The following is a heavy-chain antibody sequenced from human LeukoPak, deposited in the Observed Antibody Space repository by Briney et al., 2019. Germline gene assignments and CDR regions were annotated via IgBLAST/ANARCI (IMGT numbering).Heavy chain of an antibody. J-gene: IGHJ6*02. D-gene: IGHD3-10*01. V-gene: IGHV3-33*01. Sequence: PGRSLRLSCAASGFTFSSYGMQWVRQAPGKGLEWVAVIWYDGSNKYYADSVKGRFTISRDNSKNTLYLQMNSLRAEDTAVYYCARDRSVRGVYYYYGMDVWGQGTTVTVSS. CDR3: ARDRSVRGVYYYYGMDV. CDR2: IWYDGSNK. CDR1: GFTFSSYG.